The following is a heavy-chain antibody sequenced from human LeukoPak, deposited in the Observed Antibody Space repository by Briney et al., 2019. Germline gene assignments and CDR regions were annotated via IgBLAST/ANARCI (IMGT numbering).Heavy chain of an antibody. CDR3: TKWRAAQSEFDY. CDR1: GFTSSSYW. CDR2: IEQDGSKK. J-gene: IGHJ4*02. Sequence: PGGSLRLSCTASGFTSSSYWMAWVRQAPGKGLEWVAHIEQDGSKKEYVDSVKGRCTISRDNAKNSVYLDMISLRVEDTAVYYCTKWRAAQSEFDYWGQGTLVTVSS. V-gene: IGHV3-7*01. D-gene: IGHD6-25*01.